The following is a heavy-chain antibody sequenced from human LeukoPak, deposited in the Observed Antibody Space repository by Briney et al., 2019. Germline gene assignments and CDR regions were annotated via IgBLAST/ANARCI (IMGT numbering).Heavy chain of an antibody. J-gene: IGHJ4*02. CDR3: AGRSCSSTRCYQFDY. V-gene: IGHV3-64*01. D-gene: IGHD2-2*01. CDR2: ISSNGDST. CDR1: GFIFSSYA. Sequence: QAGGSLRLSCTASGFIFSSYAMHWVRQAPGKGLEYVSAISSNGDSTYYANSVKGRFTISRDNSKNTVYLQMGNLRAEGMAVYYCAGRSCSSTRCYQFDYWGQGTLVTVSS.